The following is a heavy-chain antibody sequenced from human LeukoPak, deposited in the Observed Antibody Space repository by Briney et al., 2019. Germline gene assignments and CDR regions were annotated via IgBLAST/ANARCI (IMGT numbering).Heavy chain of an antibody. J-gene: IGHJ4*02. CDR1: GFTLSNYW. CDR3: VENFVGADEF. D-gene: IGHD1-26*01. Sequence: PGGSLRLSCAASGFTLSNYWMHWVRQAPGKGLVWVSRINEDGSTINYADSVRGRFTISRDIAKNTLFLQMNSLRPEDTAVYHCVENFVGADEFWGQGTLVTVSS. V-gene: IGHV3-74*01. CDR2: INEDGSTI.